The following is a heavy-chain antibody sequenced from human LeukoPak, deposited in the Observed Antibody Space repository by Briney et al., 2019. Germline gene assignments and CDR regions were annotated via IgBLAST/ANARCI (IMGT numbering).Heavy chain of an antibody. CDR3: ARDLSRSSFDY. CDR2: IYHSGDT. CDR1: GYSISSGYH. V-gene: IGHV4-38-2*02. Sequence: SETLSLTCAASGYSISSGYHWGWIRQPPGKGLEWIGNIYHSGDTYYNPSLKSRVTISIDTSKNQFSLKLSSLTAADTAVYYCARDLSRSSFDYWGQGTLVTVSS. D-gene: IGHD1-26*01. J-gene: IGHJ4*02.